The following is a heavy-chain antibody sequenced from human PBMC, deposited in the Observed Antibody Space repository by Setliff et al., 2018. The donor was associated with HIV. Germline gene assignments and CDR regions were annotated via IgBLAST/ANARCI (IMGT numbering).Heavy chain of an antibody. CDR1: GYTFTGYY. D-gene: IGHD1-26*01. Sequence: ASVKVSCKASGYTFTGYYMHWVRQAPGQGLEWMGRINPNSGGTNYAQKFQGRVTMTRDTSISTAYLELNRVRSDDTAIYYCARDMGGTSAGDYWGQGALVTVSS. CDR3: ARDMGGTSAGDY. V-gene: IGHV1-2*06. CDR2: INPNSGGT. J-gene: IGHJ4*02.